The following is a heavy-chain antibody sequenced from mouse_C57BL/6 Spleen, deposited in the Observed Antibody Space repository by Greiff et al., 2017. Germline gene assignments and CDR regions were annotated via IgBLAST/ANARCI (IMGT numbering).Heavy chain of an antibody. Sequence: QVQLQQSGAELVKPGASVKISCKASGYAFSSYWMNWVKQRPGKGLEWIGQIYPGDGDTNYNGKFKGKATLTADKSSSTAYMQLSSLTSEDAAVYFCARMDYYGSLDYWGQGTTLTVSS. V-gene: IGHV1-80*01. CDR2: IYPGDGDT. CDR3: ARMDYYGSLDY. J-gene: IGHJ2*01. D-gene: IGHD1-1*01. CDR1: GYAFSSYW.